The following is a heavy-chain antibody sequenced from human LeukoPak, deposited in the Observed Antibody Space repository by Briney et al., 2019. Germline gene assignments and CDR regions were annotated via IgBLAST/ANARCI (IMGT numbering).Heavy chain of an antibody. CDR1: GGSFSGYY. CDR2: INPRGST. CDR3: ARRRLGYYFDY. V-gene: IGHV4-34*01. D-gene: IGHD5-24*01. J-gene: IGHJ4*02. Sequence: SETLSLTCGGYGGSFSGYYWSWIRQPPGKGLEWIGEINPRGSTNYNPSLKSRVTLSADTSKNQFSLTLNSVTAADTAVYYCARRRLGYYFDYWGQGTLVTVSS.